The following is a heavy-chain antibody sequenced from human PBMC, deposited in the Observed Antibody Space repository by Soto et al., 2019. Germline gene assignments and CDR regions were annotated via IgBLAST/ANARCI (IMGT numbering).Heavy chain of an antibody. Sequence: SETLSLTCTVSGGSISSGGYYWSWIRQHPGKGLEWIGYIYYSGSTYYNPSLKSRVTISVDTSKNQFSLKLSSVTAADTAVYYCATTWFGDAFDIWGQGTMVTVSS. D-gene: IGHD3-10*01. CDR3: ATTWFGDAFDI. CDR2: IYYSGST. CDR1: GGSISSGGYY. J-gene: IGHJ3*02. V-gene: IGHV4-31*03.